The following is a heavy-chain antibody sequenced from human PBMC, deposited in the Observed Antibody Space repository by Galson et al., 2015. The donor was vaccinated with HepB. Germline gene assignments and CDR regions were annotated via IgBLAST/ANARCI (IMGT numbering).Heavy chain of an antibody. Sequence: TLSLTCAVYGGSFSGYYWSWIRQPPGKGLEWIGEINHSGSTNYNPSLKSRVTISVDTSKNQFSLKLSSVTAADTAVYYCARVGEGYFDYWGQGTLVTVSS. CDR2: INHSGST. V-gene: IGHV4-34*01. D-gene: IGHD3-3*01. J-gene: IGHJ4*02. CDR1: GGSFSGYY. CDR3: ARVGEGYFDY.